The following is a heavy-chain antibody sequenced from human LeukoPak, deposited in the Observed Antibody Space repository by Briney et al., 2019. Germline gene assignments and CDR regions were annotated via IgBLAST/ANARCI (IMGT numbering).Heavy chain of an antibody. CDR3: ATVSYLLSYTYMDV. CDR1: GYTLTELS. CDR2: FDPEDGET. D-gene: IGHD3-16*02. Sequence: ASVKVSCKVSGYTLTELSMHWVRQAPGKGLEWMGGFDPEDGETIYAQKFQGRVTMTEDTSTDTAYMELSSLRSEDTAVYYCATVSYLLSYTYMDVWGKGTTVTVSS. J-gene: IGHJ6*03. V-gene: IGHV1-24*01.